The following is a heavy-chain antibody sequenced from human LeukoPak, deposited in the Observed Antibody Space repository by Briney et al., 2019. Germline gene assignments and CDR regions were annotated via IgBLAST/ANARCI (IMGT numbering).Heavy chain of an antibody. J-gene: IGHJ6*02. D-gene: IGHD3-10*01. Sequence: GVSLRLSCAASGFTFSSYAMSWVRQAPGKGLEWVSAISCSGGSTYYADSVKGRFTISRDNSKNTLYLQMNSLRAEDTAVYYCAKENMVRGVMGYYYYYGMDVWGQGTTVTVSS. CDR3: AKENMVRGVMGYYYYYGMDV. CDR2: ISCSGGST. CDR1: GFTFSSYA. V-gene: IGHV3-23*01.